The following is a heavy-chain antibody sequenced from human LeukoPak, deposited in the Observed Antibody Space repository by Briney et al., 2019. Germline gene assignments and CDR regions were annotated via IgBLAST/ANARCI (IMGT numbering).Heavy chain of an antibody. J-gene: IGHJ6*02. CDR3: ARDTDNYGMDV. Sequence: GGSLRLSCAASGFTFSSYAMSWVRQAPGKGLEWVSVLYSGVSTYYADSVKGRFTVSRDNSKNTLYLQMNSLRAEDTAVYYCARDTDNYGMDVWGQGTTATVSS. CDR2: LYSGVST. V-gene: IGHV3-66*01. CDR1: GFTFSSYA.